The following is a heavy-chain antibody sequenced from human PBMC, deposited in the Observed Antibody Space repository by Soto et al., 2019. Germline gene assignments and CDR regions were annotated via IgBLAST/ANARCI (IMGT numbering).Heavy chain of an antibody. V-gene: IGHV1-3*01. D-gene: IGHD2-15*01. CDR2: INAGNGNT. Sequence: ASVKVSCKASGYSLTSYAMHWVRQAPGQRLEWMGWINAGNGNTKYSQKFQGRVTITRDTSASTAYMELSSLRSEDTAVYYCARGPGGPDGPGDYWGQGTLVTVSS. J-gene: IGHJ4*02. CDR1: GYSLTSYA. CDR3: ARGPGGPDGPGDY.